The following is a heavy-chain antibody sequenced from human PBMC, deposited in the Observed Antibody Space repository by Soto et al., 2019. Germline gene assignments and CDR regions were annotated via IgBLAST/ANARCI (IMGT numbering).Heavy chain of an antibody. CDR3: ATFSTVTTLGAFDI. D-gene: IGHD4-17*01. Sequence: ASVKVSCKVSGYTLTELSMHWVRQAPGKGLEWMGGFDPEDGETIYAQKFQGRVTMTEDTSTDTAYMELSSLRSEDTAVYYCATFSTVTTLGAFDIWGQGTMVTVSS. V-gene: IGHV1-24*01. CDR2: FDPEDGET. CDR1: GYTLTELS. J-gene: IGHJ3*02.